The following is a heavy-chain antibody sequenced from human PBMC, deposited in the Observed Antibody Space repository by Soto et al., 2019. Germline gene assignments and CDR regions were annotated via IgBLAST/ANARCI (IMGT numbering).Heavy chain of an antibody. V-gene: IGHV3-48*01. Sequence: GGSLRLSCAASGFTFSSYSMNWVRQAPGKGLEWVSYISSSSSTIYYADSVKGRFTISRDNAKNSLYLQMNSLRAEDTAVYYCARDWATSAFDIWGQGTIVTVSS. CDR2: ISSSSSTI. D-gene: IGHD3-16*01. CDR1: GFTFSSYS. J-gene: IGHJ3*02. CDR3: ARDWATSAFDI.